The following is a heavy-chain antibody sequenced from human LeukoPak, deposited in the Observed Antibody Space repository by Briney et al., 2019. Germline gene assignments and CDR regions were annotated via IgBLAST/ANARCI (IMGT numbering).Heavy chain of an antibody. J-gene: IGHJ6*02. V-gene: IGHV1-69*04. CDR3: ARGAANDYGLVSYYYYGMDV. CDR2: IIPILGIA. CDR1: GGTFSSYA. Sequence: ASVKVSCKASGGTFSSYAISWVRQAPGQGLEWMGRIIPILGIANYAQKFQGRVTITADKSTSTAYMELSSLRSEDTAVYYCARGAANDYGLVSYYYYGMDVWGQGTTVTVSS. D-gene: IGHD4-17*01.